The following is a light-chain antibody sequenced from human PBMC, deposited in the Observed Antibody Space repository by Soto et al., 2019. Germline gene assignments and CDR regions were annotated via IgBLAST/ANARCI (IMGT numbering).Light chain of an antibody. V-gene: IGLV2-14*01. Sequence: QSVLTQPASVSGSPGQSITISCTGTGSDISAYNYVSWYQQHPDKAPKLMIYEVGDRPSGLSNRFSGSKSGNTASLTISRLQPEDEADYYCSSYTSNNFYVFGTGTKVTVL. J-gene: IGLJ1*01. CDR3: SSYTSNNFYV. CDR2: EVG. CDR1: GSDISAYNY.